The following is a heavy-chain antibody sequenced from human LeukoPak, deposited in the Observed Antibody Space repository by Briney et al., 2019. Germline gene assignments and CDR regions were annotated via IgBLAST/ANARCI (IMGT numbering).Heavy chain of an antibody. CDR2: IHSTGNT. D-gene: IGHD2-2*01. V-gene: IGHV4-59*01. CDR3: ARFSSGCSTASCYLDY. J-gene: IGHJ4*02. Sequence: SETLSLTCTVSGGSITDYYWSWIRQPPGKGLELIGHIHSTGNTFYKPSLKSRITISLDTSRNQFSLRLSSVTAADTAVYYCARFSSGCSTASCYLDYWGQGTLVTVSS. CDR1: GGSITDYY.